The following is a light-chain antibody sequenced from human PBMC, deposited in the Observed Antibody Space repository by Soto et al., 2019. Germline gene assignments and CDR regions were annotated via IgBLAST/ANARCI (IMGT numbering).Light chain of an antibody. J-gene: IGLJ2*01. CDR3: QSYDSSVV. CDR1: SSNIGAGYD. V-gene: IGLV1-40*01. Sequence: QPVLTQPPSVSGAPGQRVTISCTGSSSNIGAGYDVHWYQQLPGTAPKLLIYGNSNRPSGVPDRFSGSKSGTSASLAITGLQAEDEADYYCQSYDSSVVFGAGTKVTVL. CDR2: GNS.